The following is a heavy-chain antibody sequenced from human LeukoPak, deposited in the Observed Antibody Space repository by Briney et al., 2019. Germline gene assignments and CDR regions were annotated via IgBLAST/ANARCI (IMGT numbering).Heavy chain of an antibody. J-gene: IGHJ3*02. Sequence: GASVKVSCKASGYTFTGYYMHWVRQAPGQGLEWMGWINPNSGGTNYAQKFRGRVTMTRDTSISTAYMELSRLRSDDTAVYYCARDQGGSYISDAFDIWGQGTMVTVFS. CDR2: INPNSGGT. CDR1: GYTFTGYY. CDR3: ARDQGGSYISDAFDI. V-gene: IGHV1-2*02. D-gene: IGHD1-26*01.